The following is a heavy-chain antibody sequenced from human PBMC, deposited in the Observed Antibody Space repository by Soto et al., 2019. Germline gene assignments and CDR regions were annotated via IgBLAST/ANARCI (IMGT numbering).Heavy chain of an antibody. Sequence: QVQLVESGGGVVQPGRSLRLSSAASGFSFTTYAMHWVRQAPGKGLEWVAVISDDGSIKYYADSVKGRFTISRDNSKNTFSLQMNSLRGDDTAVYFCARAIETAMDPCDYWGQGTLVTVSS. D-gene: IGHD5-18*01. CDR1: GFSFTTYA. J-gene: IGHJ4*02. CDR2: ISDDGSIK. V-gene: IGHV3-30-3*01. CDR3: ARAIETAMDPCDY.